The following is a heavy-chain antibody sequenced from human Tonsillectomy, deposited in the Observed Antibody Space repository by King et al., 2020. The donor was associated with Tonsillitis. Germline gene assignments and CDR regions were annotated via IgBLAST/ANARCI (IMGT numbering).Heavy chain of an antibody. V-gene: IGHV3-20*04. J-gene: IGHJ4*02. CDR3: ARELSSGWYMDY. D-gene: IGHD6-19*01. CDR1: GFTFDDYG. CDR2: SNWSGGSK. Sequence: VQLVQSGGGVVRPGGSLRLSCAASGFTFDDYGMSWVRQAPGKGLEWVSGSNWSGGSKRYADSGKGRFTISRDNAKNSLYLQMNSLRAEDTALYYCARELSSGWYMDYWGQGTLVTVSS.